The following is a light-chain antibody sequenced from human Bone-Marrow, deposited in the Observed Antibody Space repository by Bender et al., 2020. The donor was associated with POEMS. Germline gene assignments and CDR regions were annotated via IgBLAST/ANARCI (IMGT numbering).Light chain of an antibody. CDR3: CSYAGSRTYI. Sequence: QSALTQPASVSGSPGQSITISCTGTSSDVGSYNLVSWFQQHPDKAPKLIIYEDNKRPSGVSNRFSGSKSGNTASLTISGLQAEDEADYYCCSYAGSRTYIFGSGTKVTVL. CDR1: SSDVGSYNL. J-gene: IGLJ1*01. V-gene: IGLV2-23*01. CDR2: EDN.